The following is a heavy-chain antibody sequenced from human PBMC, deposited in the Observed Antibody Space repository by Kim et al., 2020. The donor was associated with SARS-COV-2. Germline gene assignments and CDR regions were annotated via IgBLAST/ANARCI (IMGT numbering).Heavy chain of an antibody. CDR3: ARDGDWGTGDYYYGMDV. CDR1: GDSVSSNSAA. CDR2: TYYRSKWYN. J-gene: IGHJ6*02. D-gene: IGHD2-21*01. V-gene: IGHV6-1*01. Sequence: SQTLSLTCAISGDSVSSNSAAWNWIRQSPSRGLEWLGRTYYRSKWYNDYAVSVKSRITINPDTSKNQFSLQLNSVTPEDTAVYYCARDGDWGTGDYYYGMDVWGQGTTVTVSS.